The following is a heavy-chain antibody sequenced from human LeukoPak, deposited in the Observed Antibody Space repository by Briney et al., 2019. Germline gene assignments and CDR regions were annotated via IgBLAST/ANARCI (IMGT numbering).Heavy chain of an antibody. CDR3: ARAEVRTYYYDSSGSDDAFDI. CDR1: GFTFSSYW. D-gene: IGHD3-22*01. V-gene: IGHV3-74*01. Sequence: GGSLRLSCAASGFTFSSYWMHWVRQAPGKGLVWVSRINSDGSSTSYADSVKGRFTISRDNAKNTVYLQMNSLRAEDTAVYYCARAEVRTYYYDSSGSDDAFDIWGQGTMVTVSS. J-gene: IGHJ3*02. CDR2: INSDGSST.